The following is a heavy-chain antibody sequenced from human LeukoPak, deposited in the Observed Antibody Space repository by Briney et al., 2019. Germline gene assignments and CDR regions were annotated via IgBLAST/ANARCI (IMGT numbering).Heavy chain of an antibody. D-gene: IGHD5-12*01. J-gene: IGHJ5*02. CDR3: ATHSGYDPRFDP. Sequence: GASVNVSCKASGYTLTELSMHWVRQAPGKGLEWMGGFDPEDGETIYAQKFQGRVTMTEDTSTDTAYMELSSLRSEDTAVYYCATHSGYDPRFDPWGQGTLVTVSS. V-gene: IGHV1-24*01. CDR2: FDPEDGET. CDR1: GYTLTELS.